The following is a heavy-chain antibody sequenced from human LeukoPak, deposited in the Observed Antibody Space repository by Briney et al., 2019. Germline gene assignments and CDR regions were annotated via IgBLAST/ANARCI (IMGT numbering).Heavy chain of an antibody. V-gene: IGHV1-24*01. CDR3: ATGQYQLLYGGYYYGMDV. J-gene: IGHJ6*02. D-gene: IGHD2-2*02. CDR1: GYTLTELS. CDR2: FDPEDGET. Sequence: ASVKVSCTVSGYTLTELSMHWVRQAPGKGLEWMGGFDPEDGETIYAQKFQGRVTVTEDTSTDTAYMELSSLRSEDTAVYYCATGQYQLLYGGYYYGMDVWGQGTTVTVSS.